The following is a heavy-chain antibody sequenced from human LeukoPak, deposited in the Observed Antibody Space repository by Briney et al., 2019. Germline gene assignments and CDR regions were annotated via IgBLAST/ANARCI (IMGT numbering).Heavy chain of an antibody. CDR1: GFIISDYY. CDR3: TKERRGSYYAFES. D-gene: IGHD3-22*01. J-gene: IGHJ4*02. CDR2: ITSGSGST. Sequence: GGSLRLSCAASGFIISDYYMSWIRQSPGKGLEWISYITSGSGSTKYADSVKGRFTISRDKAKNSVALQLNSLRAEDTAVYYCTKERRGSYYAFESWGQGTLVTVSS. V-gene: IGHV3-11*05.